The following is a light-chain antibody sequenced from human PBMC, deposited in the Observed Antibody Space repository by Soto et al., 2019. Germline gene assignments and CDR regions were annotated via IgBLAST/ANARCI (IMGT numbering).Light chain of an antibody. J-gene: IGKJ2*01. V-gene: IGKV3-15*01. CDR3: QQYNNWPPYT. CDR2: DAS. Sequence: EIIMTQSPDILSVSPGERATLSCRASQSVSSRLAWYQQKPGQAPRLLIHDASTRATGVPARFSGSGSGTEFTLTISSLQAEDFAVYYCQQYNNWPPYTFGQGTKLEIK. CDR1: QSVSSR.